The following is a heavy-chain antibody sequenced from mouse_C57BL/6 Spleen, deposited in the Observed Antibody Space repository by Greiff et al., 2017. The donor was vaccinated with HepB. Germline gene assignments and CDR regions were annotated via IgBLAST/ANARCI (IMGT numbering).Heavy chain of an antibody. CDR3: TYYGSSYSY. D-gene: IGHD1-1*01. CDR2: IDPEDGDT. CDR1: GFNIKDYY. J-gene: IGHJ2*01. V-gene: IGHV14-1*01. Sequence: EVQLQQSGAELVRPGASVKLSCTASGFNIKDYYMHWVKQRPEQGLEWIGRIDPEDGDTEYAPKFQGKATRTADKSSNTAYLRLSSLTSEDTAVYYCTYYGSSYSYWGQGTTLTVSS.